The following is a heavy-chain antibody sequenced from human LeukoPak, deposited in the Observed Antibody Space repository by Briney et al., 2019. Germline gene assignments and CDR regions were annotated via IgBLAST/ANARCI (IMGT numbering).Heavy chain of an antibody. CDR1: GFIFSDYY. CDR3: ARGGSGTPFDP. V-gene: IGHV3-11*06. J-gene: IGHJ5*02. D-gene: IGHD6-19*01. CDR2: ISGSGTET. Sequence: PGGSLRLSCAASGFIFSDYYMSWFRQAPGKGLEWISYISGSGTETNYADSVKGRFTVSRDNAKNSQYLQMNSLRVEDTAVYYCARGGSGTPFDPWGQGTLVTVSS.